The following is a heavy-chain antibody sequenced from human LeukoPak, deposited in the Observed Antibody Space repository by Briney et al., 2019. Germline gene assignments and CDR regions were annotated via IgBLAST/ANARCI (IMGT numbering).Heavy chain of an antibody. D-gene: IGHD6-6*01. CDR1: GFTFSSYA. CDR3: AKGTRSSSSGYFDY. J-gene: IGHJ4*02. Sequence: GGSLRLSCAASGFTFSSYAMSWVRQAPGKGLEWVSAISGSGGSTYYADSVKGRFTISRDNSKNSLYLQMSSLRAEDTALYYCAKGTRSSSSGYFDYWGQGTLVTVSS. CDR2: ISGSGGST. V-gene: IGHV3-23*01.